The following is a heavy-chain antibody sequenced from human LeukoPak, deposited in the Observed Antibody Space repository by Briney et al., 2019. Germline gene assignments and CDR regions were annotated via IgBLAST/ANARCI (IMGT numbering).Heavy chain of an antibody. CDR3: ARNVEMATIVDY. J-gene: IGHJ4*02. CDR1: GFSFRTYG. V-gene: IGHV3-7*01. D-gene: IGHD5-24*01. CDR2: IKQDGSEK. Sequence: GGSLRLSCAASGFSFRTYGMSWVRQAPGKGLEWVANIKQDGSEKYYVDSVKGRFTISRDNAKNSLYLQMNSLRAEDTAVYYCARNVEMATIVDYWGQGTLVTVSS.